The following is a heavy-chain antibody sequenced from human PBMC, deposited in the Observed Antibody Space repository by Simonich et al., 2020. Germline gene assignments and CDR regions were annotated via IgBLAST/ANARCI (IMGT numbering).Heavy chain of an antibody. J-gene: IGHJ4*02. V-gene: IGHV5-51*03. CDR2: NDPGDSDT. CDR3: VRPDSGYDYFDY. CDR1: GYSFTSYW. Sequence: EVQLVQSGAEVKKPGESLKISCKGSGYSFTSYWIGWVRQMPGKGLEWRGINDPGDSDTRNSPSFQGQGTISADKAISTAYLQWSSLKASDTAMYYCVRPDSGYDYFDYWGQGTLVTVSS. D-gene: IGHD5-12*01.